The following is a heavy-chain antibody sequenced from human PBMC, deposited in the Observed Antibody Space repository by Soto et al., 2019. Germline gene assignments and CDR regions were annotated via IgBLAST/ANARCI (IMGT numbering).Heavy chain of an antibody. Sequence: EVLLVESGGGLVQPGGSLRLSCAASGFTFSSYWMHWVRQAPGKGLVWVSRMNSDGSSTSYADSVKGRFTISRDNAKNTLYLQMNSLKTEDTAVYYCATDLGTGYWGQGTLVTVSS. D-gene: IGHD7-27*01. CDR1: GFTFSSYW. CDR2: MNSDGSST. V-gene: IGHV3-74*01. J-gene: IGHJ4*02. CDR3: ATDLGTGY.